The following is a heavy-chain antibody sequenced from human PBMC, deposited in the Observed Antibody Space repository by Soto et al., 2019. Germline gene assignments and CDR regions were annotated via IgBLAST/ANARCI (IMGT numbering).Heavy chain of an antibody. Sequence: QVQLQESGPGLVNPSGTLSLTCAVCGGSISYWLSWVRQPPGKGLEWIGEISHSGGTNYTPSLKSRVTISIDKSRNQISLKLTSMTAADTAVYYCARHVTVSGTRGFDYWGQGTLVTVSS. CDR3: ARHVTVSGTRGFDY. CDR2: ISHSGGT. D-gene: IGHD6-19*01. V-gene: IGHV4-4*02. CDR1: GGSISYW. J-gene: IGHJ4*02.